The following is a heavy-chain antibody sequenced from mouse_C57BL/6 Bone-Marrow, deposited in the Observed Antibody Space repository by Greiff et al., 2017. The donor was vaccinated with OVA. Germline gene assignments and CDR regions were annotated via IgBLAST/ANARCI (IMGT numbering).Heavy chain of an antibody. Sequence: VQLQQPGAELVMPGASVKLSCKASGYTFTSYWMHWVKQRPGQGLEWIGEIDPSDSYTNYNQKFKGKSTLTVDKSSSTAYMQISSLTSEDSAVYYCAKANWEGVDFDYWGQGTTLTVSS. J-gene: IGHJ2*01. CDR3: AKANWEGVDFDY. V-gene: IGHV1-69*01. CDR1: GYTFTSYW. D-gene: IGHD4-1*01. CDR2: IDPSDSYT.